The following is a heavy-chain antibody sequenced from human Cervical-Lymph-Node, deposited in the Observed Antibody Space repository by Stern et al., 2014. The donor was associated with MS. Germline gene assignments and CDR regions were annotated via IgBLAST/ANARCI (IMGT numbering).Heavy chain of an antibody. CDR2: ISWNSGSI. CDR1: GFTFDDYA. CDR3: AKGGYSYGYVDY. D-gene: IGHD5-18*01. Sequence: EVQLVESGGGLVQPGRSLRLSCAASGFTFDDYAMHWVRQAPGKGLEWVSGISWNSGSIGYADSVKGRFTISRDNAKNSLYLQMNSLRAEDTALYYCAKGGYSYGYVDYWGQGTLVTVSS. J-gene: IGHJ4*02. V-gene: IGHV3-9*01.